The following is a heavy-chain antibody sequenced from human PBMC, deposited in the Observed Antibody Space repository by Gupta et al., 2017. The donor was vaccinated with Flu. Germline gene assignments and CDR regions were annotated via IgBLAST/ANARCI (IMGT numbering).Heavy chain of an antibody. Sequence: PGKGLEWVGRIKSKTDGETTDYAAPVKGRFTISRDDSKNTLYLQMSSLRTEDTAVYRCTTELTRRDQRWLRRGYYFDYWGQGTLVTVSS. D-gene: IGHD4-17*01. CDR3: TTELTRRDQRWLRRGYYFDY. V-gene: IGHV3-15*01. CDR2: IKSKTDGETT. J-gene: IGHJ4*02.